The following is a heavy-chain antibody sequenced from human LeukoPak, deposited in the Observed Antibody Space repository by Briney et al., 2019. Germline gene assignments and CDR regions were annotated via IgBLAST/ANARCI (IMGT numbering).Heavy chain of an antibody. CDR3: AKLYCSAGSCYLDN. Sequence: SETLSLTCTVSGGSISSSSHYWGWIRQPPGKGLEWIGSIYYSGTTYYNPSLKSRVTISVDTSKNQFSLRLSSMTAADTAVYYSAKLYCSAGSCYLDNWGQGTLVTVSS. CDR1: GGSISSSSHY. V-gene: IGHV4-39*01. D-gene: IGHD2-15*01. J-gene: IGHJ4*02. CDR2: IYYSGTT.